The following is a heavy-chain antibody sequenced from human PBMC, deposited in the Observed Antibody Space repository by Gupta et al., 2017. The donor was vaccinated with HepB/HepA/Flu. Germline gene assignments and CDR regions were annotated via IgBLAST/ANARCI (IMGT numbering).Heavy chain of an antibody. V-gene: IGHV1-8*01. CDR3: TRNVPDTGDFEN. CDR2: MNPNSANT. CDR1: GYSFTDFD. D-gene: IGHD3-16*01. J-gene: IGHJ4*02. Sequence: QVQLVQSGAEVKKPGASVKVSCKASGYSFTDFDINWVRQATGQGLEWWGWMNPNSANTGYAQKFQGRVTMTRDTSISTAYMELSSLTSEDTAVYYCTRNVPDTGDFENWGQGTLVTVSS.